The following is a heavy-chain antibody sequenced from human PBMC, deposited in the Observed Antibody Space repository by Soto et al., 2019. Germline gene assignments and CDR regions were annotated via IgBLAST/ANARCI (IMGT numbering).Heavy chain of an antibody. CDR2: IDWEDDK. Sequence: SGPTLVNPTQTLILTCTFSGFSLTTTGMCVAWIRQPPGKALEWVALIDWEDDKKYNTSLKTRVTISKDTSKNQVVLTLTNVGPVDTATYYCARISGDHITDAFDVWGQGTVVTVSS. D-gene: IGHD4-17*01. J-gene: IGHJ3*01. V-gene: IGHV2-70*01. CDR1: GFSLTTTGMC. CDR3: ARISGDHITDAFDV.